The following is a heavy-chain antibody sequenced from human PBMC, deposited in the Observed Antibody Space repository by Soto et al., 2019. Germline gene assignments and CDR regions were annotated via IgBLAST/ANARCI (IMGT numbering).Heavy chain of an antibody. CDR3: ARSFLEWDRDGAWFDP. J-gene: IGHJ5*02. D-gene: IGHD3-3*01. CDR1: GGTFSSYA. Sequence: QVQLVQSGAEVQKPGSSVKVSCKASGGTFSSYAISWVRQAPGQGLEWMGGIIPIFGTANYAQKFQGRVTITADESTSTAYMELSSLRSEDTAVYYCARSFLEWDRDGAWFDPWGQGTLVTVSS. CDR2: IIPIFGTA. V-gene: IGHV1-69*01.